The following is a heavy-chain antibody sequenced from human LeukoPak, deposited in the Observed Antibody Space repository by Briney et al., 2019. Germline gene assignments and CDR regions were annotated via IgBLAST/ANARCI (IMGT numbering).Heavy chain of an antibody. V-gene: IGHV3-33*01. Sequence: GGSLRLSRVASGFNFRSYGMHWVRQAPGKGLEWVAIIWYDGSDKYYADSVKGRFTISRDNSRNTLYLQMNSLRAEDTAVYYCAREQQYDYWGQGTLVTVSS. CDR1: GFNFRSYG. J-gene: IGHJ4*02. CDR3: AREQQYDY. CDR2: IWYDGSDK. D-gene: IGHD4-11*01.